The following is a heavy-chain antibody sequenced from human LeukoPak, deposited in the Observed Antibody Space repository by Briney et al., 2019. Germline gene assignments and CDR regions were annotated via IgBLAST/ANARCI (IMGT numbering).Heavy chain of an antibody. Sequence: ASVKVSCKASGYTFTSYGISWVRQAPGQGLEWMGWITMTTDTSTSTAYMELRSLRSEDTAVYYCASYAARRDDAFDIWGQGTMVTVSS. J-gene: IGHJ3*02. CDR1: GYTFTSYG. CDR3: ASYAARRDDAFDI. D-gene: IGHD5-18*01. V-gene: IGHV1-18*01.